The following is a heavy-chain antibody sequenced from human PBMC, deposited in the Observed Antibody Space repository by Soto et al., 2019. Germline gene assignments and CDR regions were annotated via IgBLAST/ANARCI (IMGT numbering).Heavy chain of an antibody. D-gene: IGHD6-19*01. CDR2: IWYDGSNK. J-gene: IGHJ2*01. CDR1: GFTFSSYG. V-gene: IGHV3-33*01. CDR3: AREREYSSGCYLGWYFDL. Sequence: QVQLVESGGGVVQPGRSLRLSCAASGFTFSSYGMHWVRQAPGKGLEWVAVIWYDGSNKYYADSVKGRFTISSDNSKNPLYLQMNSVRAEDMAVYYCAREREYSSGCYLGWYFDLWGHVTLVTV.